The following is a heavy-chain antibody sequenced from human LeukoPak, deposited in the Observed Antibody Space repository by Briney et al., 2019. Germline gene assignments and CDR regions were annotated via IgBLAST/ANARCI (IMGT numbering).Heavy chain of an antibody. D-gene: IGHD3-22*01. CDR1: GGSISSSSYF. J-gene: IGHJ4*02. CDR3: ARGFSAYYYDSSVYFDY. V-gene: IGHV4-39*07. CDR2: IHYSGDT. Sequence: SETLSLTCSVSGGSISSSSYFWGWIRQPPGKGLEWIGSIHYSGDTYYNTSLKSRVTISIDTSKNQFSLKLSSVTAADTAVYYCARGFSAYYYDSSVYFDYWGQGTLVTVSS.